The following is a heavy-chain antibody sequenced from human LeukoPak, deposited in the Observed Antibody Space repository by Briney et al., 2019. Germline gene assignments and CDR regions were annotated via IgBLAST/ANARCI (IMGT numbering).Heavy chain of an antibody. CDR3: ARRGGSNGWGAFDV. D-gene: IGHD2-8*01. CDR1: GFTFSSYG. CDR2: IWYDGSNK. Sequence: GGSLRLSCAASGFTFSSYGMHWVRQAPGKGLEWVAVIWYDGSNKYYADSVKGRFTISRDNSKNTLYLQMNSLSRDDTAVYYCARRGGSNGWGAFDVWGQGTTITVSS. J-gene: IGHJ3*01. V-gene: IGHV3-33*01.